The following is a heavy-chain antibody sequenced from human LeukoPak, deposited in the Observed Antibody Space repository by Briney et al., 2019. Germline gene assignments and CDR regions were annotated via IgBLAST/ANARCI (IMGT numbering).Heavy chain of an antibody. D-gene: IGHD3-10*01. CDR3: ARGHRGALPGTGAFDI. Sequence: PSETLSLTCTVSGGSISSSSYYWGWIRQPPGKGLEWIGSIYYSGSTYYNPSLKSRVTISVDTSKNQFSLKLSSVTAADTAVYYCARGHRGALPGTGAFDIWGQGTMVTVSS. V-gene: IGHV4-39*07. J-gene: IGHJ3*02. CDR2: IYYSGST. CDR1: GGSISSSSYY.